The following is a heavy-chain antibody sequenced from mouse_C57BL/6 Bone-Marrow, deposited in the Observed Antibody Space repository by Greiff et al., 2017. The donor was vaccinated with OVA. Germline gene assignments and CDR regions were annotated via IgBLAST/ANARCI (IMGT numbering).Heavy chain of an antibody. D-gene: IGHD2-5*01. CDR2: IDPETGGT. CDR3: TRGYSNYYAMDY. CDR1: GYTFTDYE. J-gene: IGHJ4*01. V-gene: IGHV1-15*01. Sequence: QVQLKESGAELVRPGASVTLSCKASGYTFTDYEMHWVKQTPVHGLEWIGAIDPETGGTAYNQKFKGKAILTADKSSSTAYMELRSLTSEDSAVEYCTRGYSNYYAMDYWGQGTSVTVSS.